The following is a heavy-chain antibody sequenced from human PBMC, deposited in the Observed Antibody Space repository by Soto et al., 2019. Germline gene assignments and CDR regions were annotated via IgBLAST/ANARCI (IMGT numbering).Heavy chain of an antibody. D-gene: IGHD1-26*01. J-gene: IGHJ4*02. CDR3: ATGIAGSYAY. CDR1: GFTFRNAW. Sequence: GSLRLSCVDSGFTFRNAWMNWVRQAPGKGLEWVGRILSKTDGGTTDYIAPVKDRFLISRDDSKKTLYLQMNNLKTEDTGVYYCATGIAGSYAYWGPGTLVTVSS. CDR2: ILSKTDGGTT. V-gene: IGHV3-15*07.